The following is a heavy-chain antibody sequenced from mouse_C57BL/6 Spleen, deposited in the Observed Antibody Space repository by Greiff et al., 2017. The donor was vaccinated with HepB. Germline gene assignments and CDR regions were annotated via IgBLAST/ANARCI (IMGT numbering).Heavy chain of an antibody. CDR1: GFSLTSYG. CDR2: IWSGGST. CDR3: ATPDYDEGWFAY. Sequence: VQLQQSGPGLVQPSQSLSITCIVSGFSLTSYGVHWVRQSPGKGLEWLGVIWSGGSTDYNAAFISRLSISKDNSKSQVFFKMNSLQADDTAIYYCATPDYDEGWFAYWGQGTLVTVSA. V-gene: IGHV2-2*01. J-gene: IGHJ3*01. D-gene: IGHD2-4*01.